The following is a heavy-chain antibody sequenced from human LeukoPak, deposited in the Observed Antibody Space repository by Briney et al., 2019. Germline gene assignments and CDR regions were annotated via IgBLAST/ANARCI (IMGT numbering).Heavy chain of an antibody. Sequence: GGSLRLSCAASGFTFRSYSMNWVRQTPGKGLEWISYIRSSSSTIYYADSVKGRFAISRDNAKNSLYLQMDSLRAEDTAVYYCATGMWGYCSATSCPLDFWGQGTLVTVSS. D-gene: IGHD2-2*01. V-gene: IGHV3-48*01. CDR1: GFTFRSYS. CDR2: IRSSSSTI. J-gene: IGHJ4*02. CDR3: ATGMWGYCSATSCPLDF.